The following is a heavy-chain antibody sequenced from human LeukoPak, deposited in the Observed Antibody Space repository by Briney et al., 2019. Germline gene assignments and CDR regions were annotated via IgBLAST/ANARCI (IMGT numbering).Heavy chain of an antibody. CDR2: IYTSGST. Sequence: SETLSLTCTVSGGSISSYYWSWIRQPAGKGLEWIGRIYTSGSTNYNPSLKSRVTMSVDTSKNQFSLKLSSVTAADTAVYYCARDGYYYDSSGYGLDHWGQGTLVTVSS. CDR3: ARDGYYYDSSGYGLDH. D-gene: IGHD3-22*01. V-gene: IGHV4-4*07. J-gene: IGHJ4*02. CDR1: GGSISSYY.